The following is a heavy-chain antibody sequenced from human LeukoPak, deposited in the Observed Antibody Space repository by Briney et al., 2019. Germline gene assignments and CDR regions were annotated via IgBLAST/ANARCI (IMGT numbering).Heavy chain of an antibody. V-gene: IGHV3-7*01. J-gene: IGHJ4*02. D-gene: IGHD3-3*01. CDR2: IKKEGSEK. CDR1: GFTFNSYW. Sequence: GGSLRLSCAASGFTFNSYWMSWVRQAPGKGLGWVAKIKKEGSEKYYVDSVKGRFSISRDNAKNSLYLQMNSLRAEDTAVYYCARLMGIFGVSMRFDYWGQGTLVTVSS. CDR3: ARLMGIFGVSMRFDY.